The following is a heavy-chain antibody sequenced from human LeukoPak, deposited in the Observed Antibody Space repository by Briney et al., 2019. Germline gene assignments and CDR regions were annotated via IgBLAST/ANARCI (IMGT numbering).Heavy chain of an antibody. V-gene: IGHV3-48*04. J-gene: IGHJ4*02. CDR1: GFTFSSYS. Sequence: PGGSLRLSCAASGFTFSSYSMNWVRQAPGKGLEWVSYISSSSSTICYADSVKGRFAISRDNAKNSLYLQMNSLRAEDTAVYYCARDYGHQLHFDYWGQGTLVTVSS. CDR2: ISSSSSTI. CDR3: ARDYGHQLHFDY. D-gene: IGHD2-2*01.